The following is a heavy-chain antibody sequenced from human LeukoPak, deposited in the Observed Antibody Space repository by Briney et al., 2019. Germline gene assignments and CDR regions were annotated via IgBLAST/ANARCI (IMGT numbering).Heavy chain of an antibody. D-gene: IGHD2-15*01. CDR3: ARDRYWSGGSCTYGMDV. Sequence: PGGSLRLSCAPSGFTFSSYSMNWVRQAPGKGLEWVSSISSSSSYIYYADTVKSRFTNSRDNAKKSLYLQMNSLRAEDTAVYYWARDRYWSGGSCTYGMDVWGQGTTVTVSS. CDR1: GFTFSSYS. V-gene: IGHV3-21*01. J-gene: IGHJ6*02. CDR2: ISSSSSYI.